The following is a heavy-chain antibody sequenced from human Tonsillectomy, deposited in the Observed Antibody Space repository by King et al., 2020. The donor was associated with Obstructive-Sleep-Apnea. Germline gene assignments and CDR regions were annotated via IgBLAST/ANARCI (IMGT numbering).Heavy chain of an antibody. CDR3: ARGGSDLDY. Sequence: VQLVESGGGLVQPGGSLRLSCAASGFSFSSYSMNWVRQAPGKGLEWISYISSSSRSIYYADSVKGRFTISRDNAKNSLYLQMNSLRAEDTAVYYCARGGSDLDYWGQGTLVTVSS. J-gene: IGHJ4*02. V-gene: IGHV3-48*04. CDR2: ISSSSRSI. CDR1: GFSFSSYS.